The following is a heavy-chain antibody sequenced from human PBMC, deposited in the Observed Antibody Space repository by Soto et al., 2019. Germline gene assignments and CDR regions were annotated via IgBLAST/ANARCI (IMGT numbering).Heavy chain of an antibody. V-gene: IGHV3-23*01. CDR2: ISGSGGST. CDR1: GFTFSSYA. CDR3: AKLILTTYYYDSSGPND. D-gene: IGHD3-22*01. Sequence: GGSLRLSCAASGFTFSSYAMSWVRQAPGKGLEWVSAISGSGGSTYYADSVKGRFTISRNNSRNTLYLQMNSLRAEDTALYFCAKLILTTYYYDSSGPNDWGQGTLVTVSS. J-gene: IGHJ4*02.